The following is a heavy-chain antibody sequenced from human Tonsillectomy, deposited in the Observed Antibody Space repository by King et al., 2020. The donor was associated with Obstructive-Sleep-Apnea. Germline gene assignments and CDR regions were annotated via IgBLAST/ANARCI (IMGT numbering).Heavy chain of an antibody. Sequence: VQLVESGGGVVQPGRPLRLSCAASGFTFSSYGMHWVRQAPGKGLEWVAVITYEGSNKQYADSVKGRFTLSRDNSKNTLYLQMNSLRAEDTAVYYCAKDFRDGYNYVTDYWGQGTLVTVSS. V-gene: IGHV3-30*18. J-gene: IGHJ4*02. CDR3: AKDFRDGYNYVTDY. CDR2: ITYEGSNK. CDR1: GFTFSSYG. D-gene: IGHD5-24*01.